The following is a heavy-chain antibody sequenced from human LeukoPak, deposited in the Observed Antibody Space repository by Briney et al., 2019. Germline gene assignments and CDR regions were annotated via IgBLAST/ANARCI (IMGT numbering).Heavy chain of an antibody. CDR3: AKTFDWLLFIFDY. D-gene: IGHD3-9*01. CDR1: GFTFSSYA. Sequence: GGSLRLPCAASGFTFSSYAMSWVRQAPGKGLEWVSAISGSGGSTYYADSVKGRFTISRDNSKNTLYLQMNSLRAEDTAVYYCAKTFDWLLFIFDYWGQGTLVTVSS. V-gene: IGHV3-23*01. CDR2: ISGSGGST. J-gene: IGHJ4*02.